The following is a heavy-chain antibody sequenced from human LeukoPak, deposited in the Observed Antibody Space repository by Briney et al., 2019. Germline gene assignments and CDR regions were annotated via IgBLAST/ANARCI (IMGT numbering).Heavy chain of an antibody. Sequence: GASVKVSCKASGYTFTGYYMHWVRQAPGQGLEWMGRIIPIFGTANYAQKFQGRVTITTDESTSTAYMELSSLRSEDTAVYYCASLMMVLEMATAMEAFDIWGQGTMVTVSS. CDR2: IIPIFGTA. D-gene: IGHD5-24*01. V-gene: IGHV1-69*05. CDR3: ASLMMVLEMATAMEAFDI. J-gene: IGHJ3*02. CDR1: GYTFTGYY.